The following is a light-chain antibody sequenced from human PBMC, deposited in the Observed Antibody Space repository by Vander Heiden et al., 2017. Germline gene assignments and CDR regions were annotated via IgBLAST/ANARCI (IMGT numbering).Light chain of an antibody. V-gene: IGLV1-51*02. CDR3: AAWDSSLSVWV. J-gene: IGLJ3*02. CDR1: NSNFGNNF. CDR2: KNN. Sequence: QSMLTQPPSLSAAPGQQVTLSCSGDNSNFGNNFVSWYQQLPGEAPKLLISKNNQRPSGIPDRFSGSKSGTSATLGITGLQSGDEADYYCAAWDSSLSVWVFGGGTRVTVL.